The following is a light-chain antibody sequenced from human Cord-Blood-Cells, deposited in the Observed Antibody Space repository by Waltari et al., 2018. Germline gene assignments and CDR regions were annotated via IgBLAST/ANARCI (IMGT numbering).Light chain of an antibody. V-gene: IGLV3-21*04. CDR2: YDS. CDR3: QVWDSSSDHNVV. J-gene: IGLJ2*01. Sequence: SYVMTQPPSVSVAPGKTARLTCGGHNIGSKSVHWSQQKPGQAPVLVIYYDSDRPSGIPERFSGSNSGNTATLTISRVEAGDEADYYCQVWDSSSDHNVVFGGGTKLTVL. CDR1: NIGSKS.